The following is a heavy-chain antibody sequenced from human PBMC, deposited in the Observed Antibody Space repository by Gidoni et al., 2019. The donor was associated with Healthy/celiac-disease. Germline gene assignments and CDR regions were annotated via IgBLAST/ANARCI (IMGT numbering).Heavy chain of an antibody. D-gene: IGHD5-18*01. CDR3: ARGAPLRYSYGGFQIDY. J-gene: IGHJ4*02. CDR1: GFTFSSYW. V-gene: IGHV3-7*01. Sequence: EVQLVESGGGLVQPGGSLRLSCAASGFTFSSYWMRWVRQAPGKGLEWVANIKQDGSEKYYVDSVKGRFTISRDNAKNSLYLQMNSLRAEDTAVYYCARGAPLRYSYGGFQIDYWGQGTLVTVSS. CDR2: IKQDGSEK.